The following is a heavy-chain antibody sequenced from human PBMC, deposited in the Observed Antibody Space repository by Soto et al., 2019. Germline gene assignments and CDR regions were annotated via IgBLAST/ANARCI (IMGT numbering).Heavy chain of an antibody. CDR1: GFTFGNFW. J-gene: IGHJ5*02. D-gene: IGHD6-19*01. CDR2: INQDGSGR. CDR3: ATDVAVAGNYLDP. V-gene: IGHV3-7*03. Sequence: LRLSCVASGFTFGNFWMTWVRQAPGKVLEWVANINQDGSGRYYVDSLKGRFTISRDNAKNSLYLQINSLRAEDTAIYYCATDVAVAGNYLDPWGQGNLVPVSS.